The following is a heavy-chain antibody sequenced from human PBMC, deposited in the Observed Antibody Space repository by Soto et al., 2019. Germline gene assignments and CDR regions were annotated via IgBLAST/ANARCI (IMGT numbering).Heavy chain of an antibody. Sequence: GASVKVSCKASGYTFTSYAMHWVRQAPGQRLEWMGWINAGNGNTKYSQKFQGRVTITRDASASTAYMELSSLRSEDTAVYYCAPDYDILTGYSPTPFDYWGQGTLVTVSS. J-gene: IGHJ4*02. CDR1: GYTFTSYA. D-gene: IGHD3-9*01. CDR3: APDYDILTGYSPTPFDY. CDR2: INAGNGNT. V-gene: IGHV1-3*01.